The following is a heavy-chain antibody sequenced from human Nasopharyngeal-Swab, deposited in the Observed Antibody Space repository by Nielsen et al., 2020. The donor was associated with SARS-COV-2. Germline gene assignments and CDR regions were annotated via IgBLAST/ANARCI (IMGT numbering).Heavy chain of an antibody. J-gene: IGHJ3*02. Sequence: GRQMPGKGLEWMGRIDPSDSYTNYSPSFQGHVTISADKSISTAYLQWSSLKASSTAMYYCARRGGTAGSDAFDIWGQGTMVTVSS. V-gene: IGHV5-10-1*01. CDR2: IDPSDSYT. D-gene: IGHD6-13*01. CDR3: ARRGGTAGSDAFDI.